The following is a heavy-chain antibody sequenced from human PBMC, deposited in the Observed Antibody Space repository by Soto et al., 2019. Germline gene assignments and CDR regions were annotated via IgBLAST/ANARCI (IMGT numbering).Heavy chain of an antibody. V-gene: IGHV3-30*03. J-gene: IGHJ4*02. Sequence: GGFLRLSCAASGFTFSSYGMHWVRQAPGKGLEWVAVVSYDGSNQYYADSVKGRFTISRDNSKNTLYLQMNSLKIEDTAVYYCTSLDGGWPVDFWGQGTLVTVSS. CDR3: TSLDGGWPVDF. CDR2: VSYDGSNQ. D-gene: IGHD6-19*01. CDR1: GFTFSSYG.